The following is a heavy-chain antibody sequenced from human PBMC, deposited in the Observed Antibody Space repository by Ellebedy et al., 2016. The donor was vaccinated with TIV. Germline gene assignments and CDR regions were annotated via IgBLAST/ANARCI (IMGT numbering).Heavy chain of an antibody. CDR1: GFTFSTYS. D-gene: IGHD6-6*01. J-gene: IGHJ4*02. V-gene: IGHV3-21*04. Sequence: GGSLRLSCAASGFTFSTYSMNWVRQAPGKGLEWVSSISSSSTYIYYADSVKGRFTTSRDNAKNSVYLQMNSLRAEDTAMYYCATEYSSSSHWGYWGQGTLVTVSS. CDR2: ISSSSTYI. CDR3: ATEYSSSSHWGY.